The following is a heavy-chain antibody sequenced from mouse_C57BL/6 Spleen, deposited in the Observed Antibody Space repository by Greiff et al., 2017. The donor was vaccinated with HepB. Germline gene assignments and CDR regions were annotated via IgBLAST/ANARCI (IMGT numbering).Heavy chain of an antibody. D-gene: IGHD2-4*01. CDR1: GYTFTDYE. J-gene: IGHJ2*01. CDR3: TRALYDYDDY. CDR2: IDPETGGT. V-gene: IGHV1-15*01. Sequence: QVQLKESGAELVRPGASVTLSCKASGYTFTDYEMHWVKQTPVHGLEWIGAIDPETGGTAYNQKFKGKAILTADKSSSTAYMELRSLTSEDSAVYYCTRALYDYDDYWGQGTTLTVSS.